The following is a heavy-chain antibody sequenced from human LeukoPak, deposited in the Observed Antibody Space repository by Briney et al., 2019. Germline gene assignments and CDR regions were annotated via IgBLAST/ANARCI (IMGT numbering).Heavy chain of an antibody. Sequence: ASVKVSCKASGYTFTGYYMHWVRQAPGQGLEWMGWINPNSGGTNYAQKFQGRVTMTRDTPISTAYMELSRLRSDDTAVYYCARVGMPYYDFWSGFSDLDYWGQGTLVTVSS. CDR2: INPNSGGT. CDR3: ARVGMPYYDFWSGFSDLDY. D-gene: IGHD3-3*01. J-gene: IGHJ4*02. CDR1: GYTFTGYY. V-gene: IGHV1-2*02.